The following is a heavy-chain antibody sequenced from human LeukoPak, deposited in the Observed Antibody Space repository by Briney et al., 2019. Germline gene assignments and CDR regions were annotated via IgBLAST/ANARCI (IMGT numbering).Heavy chain of an antibody. J-gene: IGHJ5*01. CDR1: GFTFSSYA. V-gene: IGHV3-23*01. Sequence: PGGSLRLSCAASGFTFSSYAMHWVRQAPGKGLEWISTISGSGDNTYYAESVKGRFTISRDNSKNTLYLRMKSLRAEDTAIYYCAKESTVTPGNVNWFDSWGQGTLVTVSS. CDR3: AKESTVTPGNVNWFDS. D-gene: IGHD4-17*01. CDR2: ISGSGDNT.